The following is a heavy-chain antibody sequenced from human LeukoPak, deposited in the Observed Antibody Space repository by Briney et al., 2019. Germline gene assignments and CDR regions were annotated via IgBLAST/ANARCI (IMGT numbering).Heavy chain of an antibody. CDR1: GFTFDDYA. V-gene: IGHV3-9*01. CDR3: AKVVLAGYSYGYGFDY. J-gene: IGHJ4*02. Sequence: PGRSLRLSCAASGFTFDDYAMHWLRQAPGKGLEWVSGISWNSGSIGYADSVKGRFTISRDNAKNSLYLQMNSLRAEDTALYYCAKVVLAGYSYGYGFDYWGQGTLVTVSS. D-gene: IGHD5-18*01. CDR2: ISWNSGSI.